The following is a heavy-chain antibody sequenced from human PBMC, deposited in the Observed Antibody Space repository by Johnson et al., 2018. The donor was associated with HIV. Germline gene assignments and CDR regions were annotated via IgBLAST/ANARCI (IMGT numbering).Heavy chain of an antibody. Sequence: VQLVESGGGLVQPGRSLRLSCAASGFIFDDYAMHWVRQAPGKGLEWVSGISWNSGSIGYVDSVKGRFTISRDNAKNSLYLQMNSLRAEDTAVYYCAKYKDNWNYGAFDIWGQGTMVTVSS. J-gene: IGHJ3*02. V-gene: IGHV3-9*01. CDR3: AKYKDNWNYGAFDI. CDR1: GFIFDDYA. CDR2: ISWNSGSI. D-gene: IGHD1-7*01.